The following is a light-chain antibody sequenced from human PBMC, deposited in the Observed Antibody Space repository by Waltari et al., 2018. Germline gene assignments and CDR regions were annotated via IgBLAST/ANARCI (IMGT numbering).Light chain of an antibody. V-gene: IGKV1-5*03. J-gene: IGKJ4*01. CDR1: QSISNW. Sequence: DIQMTQSPSTLSASVGDRVTITCRASQSISNWLAWYQHKPGRAPKLLIYKASTLERWVPSTFSGSGSGTEFTLIISSLQPDDFATYYCQQYNSYPLSFGGGTRVEIK. CDR2: KAS. CDR3: QQYNSYPLS.